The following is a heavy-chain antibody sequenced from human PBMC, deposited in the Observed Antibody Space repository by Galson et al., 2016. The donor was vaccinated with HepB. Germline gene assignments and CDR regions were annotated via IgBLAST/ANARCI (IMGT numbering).Heavy chain of an antibody. D-gene: IGHD4-17*01. CDR1: GGTFSSYA. Sequence: SVKVSCKASGGTFSSYAISRVRQAPGQGLEWMGGIIPIFGTANYAQKFQGRVTITADESTSTAYMELSSLRSEDTAVYYCAREGGGYGDYVGYIDYWGQGTLVTVSS. J-gene: IGHJ4*02. CDR3: AREGGGYGDYVGYIDY. CDR2: IIPIFGTA. V-gene: IGHV1-69*13.